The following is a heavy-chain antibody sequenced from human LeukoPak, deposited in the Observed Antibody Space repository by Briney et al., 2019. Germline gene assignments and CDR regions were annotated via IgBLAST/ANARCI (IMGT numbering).Heavy chain of an antibody. CDR3: ARGRTRDDYSNYADY. D-gene: IGHD4-4*01. CDR2: INHSGST. Sequence: SETLSLTCAVYGGSFSGYYWSWIRQPPGKGLEWIGEINHSGSTNYNPSLKSRVTISVDTSKNQFSLKLSSVTAADTAVYYCARGRTRDDYSNYADYWGQGTLVTVSS. V-gene: IGHV4-34*01. CDR1: GGSFSGYY. J-gene: IGHJ4*02.